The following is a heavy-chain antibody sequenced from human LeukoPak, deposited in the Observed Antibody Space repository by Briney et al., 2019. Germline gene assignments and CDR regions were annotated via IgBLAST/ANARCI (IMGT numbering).Heavy chain of an antibody. D-gene: IGHD3-3*01. J-gene: IGHJ4*02. CDR2: ISSSSSYI. CDR1: GFTFSSYS. V-gene: IGHV3-21*01. CDR3: ARGGDCWSGYLGPGYFDY. Sequence: GGFLRLSCAAYGFTFSSYSMNWVRQAPGKGLEWDPSISSSSSYIYYADSVKGRFTISRDNAKSSLYLQMNSLRAEDTAVYYCARGGDCWSGYLGPGYFDYWGQGTLVTVSS.